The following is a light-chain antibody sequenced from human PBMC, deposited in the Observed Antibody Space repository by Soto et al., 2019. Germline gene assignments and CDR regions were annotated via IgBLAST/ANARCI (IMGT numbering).Light chain of an antibody. J-gene: IGKJ4*01. CDR1: QSVNIN. CDR2: GAS. V-gene: IGKV3D-15*01. Sequence: EIAMTQSPVTLSASPGERVTLSCRASQSVNINLAWYQQRPGQAPRVLIYGASNRASGIPDRFSGSGSGTDFTLTTTSLEPDDFALYYCEQNKDWPPLTFGGGTRVEIK. CDR3: EQNKDWPPLT.